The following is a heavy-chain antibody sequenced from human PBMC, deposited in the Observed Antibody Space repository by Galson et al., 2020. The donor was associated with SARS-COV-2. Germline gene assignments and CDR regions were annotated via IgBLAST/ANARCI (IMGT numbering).Heavy chain of an antibody. CDR3: ARRTAEYSSGWYECYFDR. V-gene: IGHV5-51*01. J-gene: IGHJ2*01. D-gene: IGHD6-19*01. Sequence: GESLKISCKGSGYSFTSYWIGWVRQMPGKGLEWMGNIYPGDSDTRYSPSFQGQVTISADKSISTAYLQWSSLKASDTAMYYCARRTAEYSSGWYECYFDRWGRGTLVTPSS. CDR1: GYSFTSYW. CDR2: IYPGDSDT.